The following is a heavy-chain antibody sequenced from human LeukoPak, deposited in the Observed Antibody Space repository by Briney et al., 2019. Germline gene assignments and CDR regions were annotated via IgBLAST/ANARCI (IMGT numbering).Heavy chain of an antibody. CDR2: INHSGST. V-gene: IGHV4-34*01. CDR3: ARIGSGSYYTWINWFDP. CDR1: GGSFSGYY. Sequence: SETLSLTCAVYGGSFSGYYWSWIRQPPGKGLEWIGEINHSGSTNYNPSLKSRVTISVDTSKNQFSLKLSSVTAADTAVYYCARIGSGSYYTWINWFDPWGQGTLVTVSS. D-gene: IGHD3-10*01. J-gene: IGHJ5*02.